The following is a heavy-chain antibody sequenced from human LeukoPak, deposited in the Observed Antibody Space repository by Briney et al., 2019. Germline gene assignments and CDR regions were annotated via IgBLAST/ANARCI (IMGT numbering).Heavy chain of an antibody. D-gene: IGHD7-27*01. CDR3: ARAANWGSAFDY. V-gene: IGHV4-59*11. Sequence: PSETLSLTCTVSGGSISSHYWSWIRQPPGEGLEWIGYIYYSGSTNYNPSLKSRVTISVDTSKSQFSLKLSSVTAADTAVYYCARAANWGSAFDYWGQGTLVTVSS. CDR1: GGSISSHY. CDR2: IYYSGST. J-gene: IGHJ4*02.